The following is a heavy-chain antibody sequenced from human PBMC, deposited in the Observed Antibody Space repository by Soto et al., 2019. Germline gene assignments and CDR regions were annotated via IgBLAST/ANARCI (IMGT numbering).Heavy chain of an antibody. CDR3: ARGRRYSYGSDSGDY. D-gene: IGHD5-18*01. CDR2: IYYSGST. J-gene: IGHJ4*02. V-gene: IGHV4-59*01. Sequence: SETLSLTCTVSGGSISSYYWSWLRQPPGKGLEWIGYIYYSGSTNYNPSLKSRVTISVDTSKNQFSLKLSSVTAADTAVYYCARGRRYSYGSDSGDYWGQGTLVTVSS. CDR1: GGSISSYY.